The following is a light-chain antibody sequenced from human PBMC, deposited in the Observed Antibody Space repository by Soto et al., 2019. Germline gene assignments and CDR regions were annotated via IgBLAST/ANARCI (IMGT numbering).Light chain of an antibody. J-gene: IGKJ4*01. CDR3: QQRVNWLT. CDR1: QSVGTY. V-gene: IGKV3-11*01. Sequence: EIVLTQSPAILSLSPGERATLSCRASQSVGTYLDWYQQKLGQAPRLLIYDASNRATGIPARFSGSGSGTDFTLTISILEPEDFAVYYCQQRVNWLTFGGGTKVEL. CDR2: DAS.